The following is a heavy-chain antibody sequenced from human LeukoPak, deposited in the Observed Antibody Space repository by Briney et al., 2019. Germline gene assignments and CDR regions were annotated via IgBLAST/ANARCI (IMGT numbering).Heavy chain of an antibody. Sequence: PSQTLSLTCTVSGGSISSGSYYWSWIRQPAGKGLEWIGRIYTSGSTNYNPSLKSRVTISVDTSKNQFSLKLSSVTAADTAVYYCARDQDIHDSSGTAPAFDIWGQGTMVTVSS. D-gene: IGHD3-22*01. CDR2: IYTSGST. V-gene: IGHV4-61*02. CDR3: ARDQDIHDSSGTAPAFDI. CDR1: GGSISSGSYY. J-gene: IGHJ3*02.